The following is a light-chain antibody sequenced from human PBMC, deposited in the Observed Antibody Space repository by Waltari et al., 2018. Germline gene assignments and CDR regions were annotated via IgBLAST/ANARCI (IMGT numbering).Light chain of an antibody. CDR1: QGINTL. Sequence: QMTQSPATLSASVGDRITITCRATQGINTLLAWYQKKPGKAPKLLVHRASTLETGVPSRFSGSGSGTEFTLTISSLQPEDFATYYCQQYNSYSTFGPGTRVDIK. CDR2: RAS. CDR3: QQYNSYST. V-gene: IGKV1-5*03. J-gene: IGKJ3*01.